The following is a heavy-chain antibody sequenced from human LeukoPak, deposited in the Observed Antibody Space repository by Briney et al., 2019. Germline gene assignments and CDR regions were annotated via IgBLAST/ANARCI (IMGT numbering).Heavy chain of an antibody. Sequence: PGGSLRLSCAASGFTFSSYAMSWVRQAPGKGLEWVSAISGSGGSTYYADSVKGRFTISRDNSKNTLYLQMNSLRAEDTAVYYCASSYCSGGSCSLDYWGQGTLVTVSS. J-gene: IGHJ4*02. D-gene: IGHD2-15*01. CDR1: GFTFSSYA. CDR2: ISGSGGST. CDR3: ASSYCSGGSCSLDY. V-gene: IGHV3-23*01.